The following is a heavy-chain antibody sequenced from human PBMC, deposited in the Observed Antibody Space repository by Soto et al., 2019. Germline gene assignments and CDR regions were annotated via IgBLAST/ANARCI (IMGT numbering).Heavy chain of an antibody. CDR2: INPNSGGT. D-gene: IGHD1-1*01. J-gene: IGHJ4*02. Sequence: GSVKVACKASGFTFSDYYIHWVRQAPGQGLEWMGWINPNSGGTKYAPKFQGGVTMTRDTSITTAYMELSRLRSGDTAVYHCAREPATAKPEGVDFWGQGTLVTVSS. CDR3: AREPATAKPEGVDF. CDR1: GFTFSDYY. V-gene: IGHV1-2*02.